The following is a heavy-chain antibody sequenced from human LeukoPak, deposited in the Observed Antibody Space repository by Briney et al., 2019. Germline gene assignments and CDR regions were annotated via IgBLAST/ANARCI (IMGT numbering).Heavy chain of an antibody. Sequence: PGGSLRLSCAASGFTFSIYAMSWVRQAPGKGLEWVSGLTGSGASAYYADSVKGRFTISRDNSKNTLYLQLNSLRAEDTAVYYCAKVSSPYHYDSGGRNYYFDYWGQGTLVTVSS. CDR3: AKVSSPYHYDSGGRNYYFDY. J-gene: IGHJ4*02. V-gene: IGHV3-23*01. CDR1: GFTFSIYA. CDR2: LTGSGASA. D-gene: IGHD3-22*01.